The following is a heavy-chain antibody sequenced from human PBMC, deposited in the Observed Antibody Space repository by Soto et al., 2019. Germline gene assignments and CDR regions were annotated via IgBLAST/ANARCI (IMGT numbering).Heavy chain of an antibody. V-gene: IGHV4-31*03. Sequence: QVQLQESGPGLVKPSQTLSLTCTVSGGSISSGGYYWSWIRQHPRKGLEWIGYIYYSGSTYYNPSLKSRVTISVDTSKNQSSLKLSSVTAADTAVYYCARAGDIVLVPAATFDPWGQGTLVTVSS. CDR1: GGSISSGGYY. J-gene: IGHJ5*02. CDR3: ARAGDIVLVPAATFDP. D-gene: IGHD2-2*01. CDR2: IYYSGST.